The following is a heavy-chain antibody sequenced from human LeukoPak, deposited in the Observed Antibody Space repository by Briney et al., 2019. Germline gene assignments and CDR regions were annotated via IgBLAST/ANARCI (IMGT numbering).Heavy chain of an antibody. CDR3: ARDTNWGLGY. CDR1: GGSFSGYY. CDR2: INHSGST. Sequence: SETLSLTCAGYGGSFSGYYWSWIRQPPGKGLEWIGEINHSGSTNYNPSLKSRVTISVDTSKNQFSLKLSSVTAADTAVYYCARDTNWGLGYWGQGTLVTVSS. D-gene: IGHD7-27*01. J-gene: IGHJ4*02. V-gene: IGHV4-34*01.